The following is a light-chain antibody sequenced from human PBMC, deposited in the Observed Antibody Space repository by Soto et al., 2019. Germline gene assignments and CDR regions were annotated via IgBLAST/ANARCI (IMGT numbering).Light chain of an antibody. CDR1: QTISGT. V-gene: IGKV3-20*01. J-gene: IGKJ1*01. CDR2: GAF. CDR3: QQYGSSPVT. Sequence: EIVMTQSPATLSVSPGGRATLSCRASQTISGTLAWYQQKPGQAPRLLIYGAFNRATGIPDRFSGSGSGTDFSLTISRLEPEDFAVYYCQQYGSSPVTLGQGTKVDIK.